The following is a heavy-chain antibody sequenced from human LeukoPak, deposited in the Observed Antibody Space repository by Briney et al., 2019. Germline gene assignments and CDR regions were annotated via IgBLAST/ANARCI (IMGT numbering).Heavy chain of an antibody. Sequence: PSETLSLTCTVSGGSISSYYWSWIRQPPGKGLEWIGYIYYSGSTNYNPSLKSRVTISVDTSKNQLSLKLSSVTAADTAVYYCARRSPGYDFWSGYSNYYYYGMDVWGQGTTVTVSS. CDR3: ARRSPGYDFWSGYSNYYYYGMDV. D-gene: IGHD3-3*01. J-gene: IGHJ6*02. V-gene: IGHV4-59*08. CDR1: GGSISSYY. CDR2: IYYSGST.